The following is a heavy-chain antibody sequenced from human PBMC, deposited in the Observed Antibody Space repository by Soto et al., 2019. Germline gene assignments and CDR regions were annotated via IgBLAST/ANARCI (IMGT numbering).Heavy chain of an antibody. J-gene: IGHJ4*02. CDR1: GDSINSDKYY. CDR3: ARLEGLATISYYFDF. CDR2: IYFRGNT. D-gene: IGHD3-9*01. V-gene: IGHV4-39*01. Sequence: QLQLQESGPGLVKPSETLSLTCSVSGDSINSDKYYWGWIRQPPGKGLEWIGSIYFRGNTYYNPSLQPRATISLDKSKSQFSRKLTSVTAADSAVYFCARLEGLATISYYFDFWGQGALVTVSS.